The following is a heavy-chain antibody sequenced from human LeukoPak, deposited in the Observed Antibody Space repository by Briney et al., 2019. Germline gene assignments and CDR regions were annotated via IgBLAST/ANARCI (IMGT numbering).Heavy chain of an antibody. CDR2: ISWNSVSI. V-gene: IGHV3-9*01. D-gene: IGHD6-13*01. CDR3: AKDIGTGGTGWYFDL. Sequence: GGSLRLSCAASGFTLDDYVMHWVRQAPGKGLERVSGISWNSVSIGYAHSVKGRFTISRDNAKNSLYLQMSSLRAEDTALYYCAKDIGTGGTGWYFDLWGRGTLVTVSS. J-gene: IGHJ2*01. CDR1: GFTLDDYV.